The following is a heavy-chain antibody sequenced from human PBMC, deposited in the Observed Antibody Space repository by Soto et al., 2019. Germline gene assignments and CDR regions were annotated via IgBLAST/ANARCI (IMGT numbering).Heavy chain of an antibody. CDR2: ISWDGGST. J-gene: IGHJ6*02. V-gene: IGHV3-43*01. CDR1: GFTFDDYT. Sequence: GGSLRLSCAASGFTFDDYTMHWVRQAPGKGLEWVSLISWDGGSTYYADSVKGRFTISRDNSKNSLYLQMNSLRTEDTALYYCAKPLYSYGWDYYYGMDVWGQGTTVTVSS. CDR3: AKPLYSYGWDYYYGMDV. D-gene: IGHD5-18*01.